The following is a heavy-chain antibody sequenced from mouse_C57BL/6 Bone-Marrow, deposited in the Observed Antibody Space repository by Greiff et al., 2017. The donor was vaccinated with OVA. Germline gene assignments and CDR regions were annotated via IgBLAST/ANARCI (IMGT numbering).Heavy chain of an antibody. Sequence: EVKVVESGGGLVKPGGSLKLSCAASGFTFSSYAMSWVRQTPEKRLEWVATISDGGSYTYYPDNVKGRFTISRDNAKNNLYLQMSHLKSEDTAMYYCARTGTEGDFDYWGQGTTLTVSS. J-gene: IGHJ2*01. CDR2: ISDGGSYT. CDR1: GFTFSSYA. V-gene: IGHV5-4*03. CDR3: ARTGTEGDFDY. D-gene: IGHD4-1*01.